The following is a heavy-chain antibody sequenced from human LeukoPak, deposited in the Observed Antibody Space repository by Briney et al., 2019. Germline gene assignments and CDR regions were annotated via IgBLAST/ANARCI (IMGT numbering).Heavy chain of an antibody. V-gene: IGHV3-66*02. D-gene: IGHD3-10*01. CDR3: ATGTEAALGFDY. CDR1: GFTFSSNY. Sequence: GGSLRLSCAASGFTFSSNYMSWVRQAPGKGLEWVSVIYSGGSTYYADSVKGRFTISRDNSKNTLYLQMNSLRAEDTAVYYCATGTEAALGFDYWGQGTLVTVSS. CDR2: IYSGGST. J-gene: IGHJ4*02.